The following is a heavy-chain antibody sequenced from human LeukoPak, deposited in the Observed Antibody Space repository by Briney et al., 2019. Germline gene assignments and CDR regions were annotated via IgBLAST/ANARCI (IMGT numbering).Heavy chain of an antibody. CDR3: ARSFYSYGQYYFDY. D-gene: IGHD5-18*01. J-gene: IGHJ4*02. Sequence: ASVKVSCKASGYTFTSYGISWVRQAPGQGLEWMGWISAYNGNTNYAQKLQGRVTMTTDTSTSTAYKELRSLRSDDTAVYYCARSFYSYGQYYFDYWGQGTLVTVSS. CDR2: ISAYNGNT. V-gene: IGHV1-18*01. CDR1: GYTFTSYG.